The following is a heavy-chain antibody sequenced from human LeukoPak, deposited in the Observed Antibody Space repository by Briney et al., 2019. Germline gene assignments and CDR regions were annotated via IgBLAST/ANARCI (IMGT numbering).Heavy chain of an antibody. CDR1: GFTFSSYW. CDR3: ARYYGSGSPYREYYFDY. CDR2: IEQNGNEK. Sequence: GGSLRLSCAASGFTFSSYWMTWVRQAPGKGPGWVANIEQNGNEKYHVDSVKGRFTISRDNAKNSLYLQMNSLRVEDTAVYYCARYYGSGSPYREYYFDYWGQGTLVTVSS. V-gene: IGHV3-7*01. J-gene: IGHJ4*02. D-gene: IGHD3-10*01.